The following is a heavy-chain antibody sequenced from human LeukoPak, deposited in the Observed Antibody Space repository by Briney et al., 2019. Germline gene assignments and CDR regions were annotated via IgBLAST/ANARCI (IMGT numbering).Heavy chain of an antibody. J-gene: IGHJ5*02. Sequence: PGGSLRLSCAASGFTVSSNYMSWVRQAPGKGLEWVSATYSGGSTYYADSVKGRFTISRDNAKNSLYLQMNSLRAEDTAVYYCAREETAMVFDPWGQGTLVTVSS. CDR3: AREETAMVFDP. V-gene: IGHV3-53*01. D-gene: IGHD3-10*01. CDR1: GFTVSSNY. CDR2: TYSGGST.